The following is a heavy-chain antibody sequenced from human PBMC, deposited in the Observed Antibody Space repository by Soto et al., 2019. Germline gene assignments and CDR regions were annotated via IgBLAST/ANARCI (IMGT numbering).Heavy chain of an antibody. CDR1: GGTFSSYA. Sequence: QVQLVQSGAEVKKPGSSVKVSCKASGGTFSSYAISWVRQAPGQGLEWMGGIIPIFGTANYAQKFPGRVTMTADESTSTAYMELSSLRSEDTAVYYWANYHVVVTGNWFDPWGQGTLVTVSS. CDR3: ANYHVVVTGNWFDP. J-gene: IGHJ5*02. V-gene: IGHV1-69*12. D-gene: IGHD2-21*02. CDR2: IIPIFGTA.